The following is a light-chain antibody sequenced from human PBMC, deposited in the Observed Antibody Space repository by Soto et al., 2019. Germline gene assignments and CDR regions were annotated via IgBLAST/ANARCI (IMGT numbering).Light chain of an antibody. CDR3: QQYYNWPQLT. V-gene: IGKV3-15*01. J-gene: IGKJ4*01. CDR2: GAY. Sequence: IVVTQSPATLSVSPGETVTLSCRVSQSVSSSLAWYQQKPGQAPRLLISGAYTRATGIPARFSGSGSGTEFTLTISGLQSEDFAVYYCQQYYNWPQLTFGGGTKV. CDR1: QSVSSS.